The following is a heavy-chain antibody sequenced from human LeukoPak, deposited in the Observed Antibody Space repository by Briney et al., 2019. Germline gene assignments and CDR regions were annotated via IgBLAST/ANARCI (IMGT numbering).Heavy chain of an antibody. D-gene: IGHD4-23*01. CDR2: IKSTTVDGTP. CDR3: TTGPGNSGY. CDR1: GLTFSNAW. J-gene: IGHJ4*02. V-gene: IGHV3-15*01. Sequence: PGGSLRLSCAVSGLTFSNAWMSWVRQAPGKGLKWVGRIKSTTVDGTPEYAAPVKGRFTISRDDSKNTVYLQMNSLKTEDTAVYYCTTGPGNSGYWGQGTLVTVSS.